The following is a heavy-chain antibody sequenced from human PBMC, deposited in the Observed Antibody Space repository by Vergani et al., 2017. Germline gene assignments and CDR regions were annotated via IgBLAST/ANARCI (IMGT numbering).Heavy chain of an antibody. J-gene: IGHJ4*02. D-gene: IGHD2-2*01. CDR1: GFTFSIYA. Sequence: ELQLLESGGGLVQPGGSLRLSCAASGFTFSIYAMSWVRQAPGKGLEWVSTISGSGGNTYHADSVKGRFTISSDNSKNTLYLQMNSLRAEDTAVYFCAKRPAAGIDSWGQGTLVTVSS. CDR2: ISGSGGNT. V-gene: IGHV3-23*01. CDR3: AKRPAAGIDS.